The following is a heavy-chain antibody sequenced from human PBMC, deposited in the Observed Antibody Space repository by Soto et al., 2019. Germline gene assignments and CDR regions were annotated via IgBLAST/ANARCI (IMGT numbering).Heavy chain of an antibody. J-gene: IGHJ4*02. Sequence: PSETLSLTCTVSGGSISSYYWSWIRQPPGEGLEWIGYIHYSGSTNYNPSLKSRVTISVDTSRSQFSLKLSSVTAADTAVYYCARHTPAISISDHWGQGTLVTVSS. CDR3: ARHTPAISISDH. D-gene: IGHD2-15*01. CDR2: IHYSGST. V-gene: IGHV4-59*08. CDR1: GGSISSYY.